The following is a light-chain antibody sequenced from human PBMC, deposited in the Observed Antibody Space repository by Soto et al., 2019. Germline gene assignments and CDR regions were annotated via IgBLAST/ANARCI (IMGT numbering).Light chain of an antibody. J-gene: IGKJ4*01. Sequence: DLQMTQSPSSLSASVGDRVTITCRASQSISYYLNWYQQKPGKAPKLLIYAASSLQSGVPSRFSGSGSGTDFTLTISSLQPEDFATYYCQQSYSTPLTFGGGTKVEIK. CDR2: AAS. V-gene: IGKV1-39*01. CDR3: QQSYSTPLT. CDR1: QSISYY.